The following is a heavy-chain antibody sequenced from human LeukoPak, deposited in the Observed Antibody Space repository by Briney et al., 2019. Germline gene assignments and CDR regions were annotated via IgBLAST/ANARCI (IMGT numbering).Heavy chain of an antibody. CDR2: ISGSGGST. CDR1: GGYITSTSYY. CDR3: AKSSVTHY. D-gene: IGHD2-21*02. Sequence: PSETLSLTCTVSGGYITSTSYYWGWIRQPPGKGLEWVSAISGSGGSTYYADSVKGRFTISRDNSKNTLYLQMNSLRAEDTAVYYCAKSSVTHYWGQGTLVTVSS. J-gene: IGHJ4*02. V-gene: IGHV3-23*01.